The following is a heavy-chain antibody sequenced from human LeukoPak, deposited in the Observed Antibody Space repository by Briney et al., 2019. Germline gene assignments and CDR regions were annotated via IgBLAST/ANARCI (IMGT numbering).Heavy chain of an antibody. D-gene: IGHD6-13*01. CDR2: IYYTGST. CDR1: GGSISSYY. Sequence: PSETLSLTCTVSGGSISSYYWSWIRQPPGKGLEWIGYIYYTGSTGYNPSLKSRVSISVDTSKNQFSLRLSSVTAADTAVYYCARDVVGAAGPFNYWGQGILVTVSS. CDR3: ARDVVGAAGPFNY. V-gene: IGHV4-59*01. J-gene: IGHJ4*02.